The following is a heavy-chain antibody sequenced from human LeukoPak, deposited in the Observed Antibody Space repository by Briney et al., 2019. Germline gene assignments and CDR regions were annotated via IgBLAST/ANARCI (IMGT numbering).Heavy chain of an antibody. CDR3: ARVDYGSGSYDY. CDR1: GFTFSSYE. D-gene: IGHD3-10*01. Sequence: GGSLRLSCAASGFTFSSYEMNWVRQAPGKGLEWVSYISSSGSTIYYADSVKGRFTISRDNAKNSLYLQMNSLRAEDTAVYYCARVDYGSGSYDYRGQGTLVTVSS. CDR2: ISSSGSTI. V-gene: IGHV3-48*03. J-gene: IGHJ4*02.